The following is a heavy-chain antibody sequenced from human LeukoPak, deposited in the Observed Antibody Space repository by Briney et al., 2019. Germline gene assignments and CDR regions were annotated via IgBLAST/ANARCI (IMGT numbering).Heavy chain of an antibody. J-gene: IGHJ6*03. CDR1: GGSIGIYY. V-gene: IGHV4-4*07. CDR2: IFTSGIA. CDR3: ASEISGTYYTPLGSMDV. D-gene: IGHD3-10*01. Sequence: PSETLSLTCTVSGGSIGIYYWNWIRQPAGKGLEWIVRIFTSGIANYNPSLKSRVTMSVDTSKNQFSLHLSSVTAADTAVYYCASEISGTYYTPLGSMDVWGKGTTVTVSS.